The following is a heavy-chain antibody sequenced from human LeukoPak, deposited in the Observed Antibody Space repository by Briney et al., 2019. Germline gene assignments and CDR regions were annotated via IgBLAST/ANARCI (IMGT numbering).Heavy chain of an antibody. V-gene: IGHV1-18*01. CDR1: GFSFISCG. CDR3: ARGGALTSFDS. Sequence: ASVTVSCKGSGFSFISCGLIWVRQPPGQGLEGMGWISPYKGKTNYQQNPQGRVTMTTDTSTTTVYMDLRSLRSDDTAVYFCARGGALTSFDSWGQGTLTTVSS. J-gene: IGHJ4*02. CDR2: ISPYKGKT. D-gene: IGHD1-26*01.